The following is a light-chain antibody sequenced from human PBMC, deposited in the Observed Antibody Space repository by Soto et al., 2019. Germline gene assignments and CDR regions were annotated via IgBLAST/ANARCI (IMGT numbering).Light chain of an antibody. CDR3: QESYNLHT. CDR2: AAS. CDR1: QNINSY. J-gene: IGKJ4*01. Sequence: DIQMTQSPSSLSASVGDRVTITCRASQNINSYLNWYQQKVGKAPKLLINAASTLQSGVPLRFRGSGSGTDFTLTISSLQPEDFATYYCQESYNLHTFGGVTKVEIK. V-gene: IGKV1-39*01.